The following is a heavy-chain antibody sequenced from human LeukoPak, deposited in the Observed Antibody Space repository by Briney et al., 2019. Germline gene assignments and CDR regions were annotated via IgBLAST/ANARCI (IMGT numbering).Heavy chain of an antibody. CDR3: AKVHDSSGYYSTDAFDI. J-gene: IGHJ3*02. D-gene: IGHD3-22*01. CDR2: ISGSGGST. Sequence: QAGGSLRLSCAASGFTFSSYAMSWVRQAPGKGLEWVSAISGSGGSTYYADSVKGRFTISRDNSKNTLYLQMNSLRAEDTAVYYCAKVHDSSGYYSTDAFDIWGQGTMVTVSS. V-gene: IGHV3-23*01. CDR1: GFTFSSYA.